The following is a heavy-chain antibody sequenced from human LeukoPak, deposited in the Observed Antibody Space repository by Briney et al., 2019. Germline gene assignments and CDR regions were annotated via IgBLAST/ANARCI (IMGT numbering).Heavy chain of an antibody. CDR1: GFTFSSYW. CDR3: ASIVVVPAAMG. Sequence: PGGSLRLSCAASGFTFSSYWMCWVRRAPGKGLEWVANIKQDGTETHYVDSVKGRFTISRDNAKNSLYLQMNSLRAEDTAVYYCASIVVVPAAMGWGQGTLVTVSS. D-gene: IGHD2-2*01. J-gene: IGHJ4*02. CDR2: IKQDGTET. V-gene: IGHV3-7*01.